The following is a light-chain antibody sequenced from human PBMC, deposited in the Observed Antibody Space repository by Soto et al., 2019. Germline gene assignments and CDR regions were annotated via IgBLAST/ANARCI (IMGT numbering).Light chain of an antibody. CDR2: EVN. CDR3: CSYAGSSMLV. Sequence: QSVLTQPASVSGSPGQSITISCAGTSSDIGRYNLVSWYQQLPGKAPKLIIYEVNERPSEISDRFSGSKSGNMASLTISGLQAEDEAHYYCCSYAGSSMLVFGGGTKLTVL. CDR1: SSDIGRYNL. J-gene: IGLJ3*02. V-gene: IGLV2-23*02.